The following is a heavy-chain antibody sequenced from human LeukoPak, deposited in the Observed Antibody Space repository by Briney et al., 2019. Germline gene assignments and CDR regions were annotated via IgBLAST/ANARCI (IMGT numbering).Heavy chain of an antibody. CDR2: INPKSGST. V-gene: IGHV1-8*01. CDR3: VRGRSGLAAAGTYDY. J-gene: IGHJ4*02. Sequence: ASVTVSYTCSGYTFTMSDINWVRQAAGQGGGRVGWINPKSGSTGYANNFQDRVSITMHTSISTAYMEVSSLRFDDTAVYYCVRGRSGLAAAGTYDYWGQGTLITVSS. CDR1: GYTFTMSD. D-gene: IGHD6-13*01.